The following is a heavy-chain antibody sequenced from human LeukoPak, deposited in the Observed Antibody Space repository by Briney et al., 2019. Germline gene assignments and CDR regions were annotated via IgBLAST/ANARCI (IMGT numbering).Heavy chain of an antibody. J-gene: IGHJ6*02. CDR1: GGSFSGYY. CDR2: INHSGST. V-gene: IGHV4-34*01. D-gene: IGHD6-13*01. Sequence: PSETVSLTCAVYGGSFSGYYWSWIRQPPGKGLEWIGEINHSGSTNYNPSLKSRVTISVDTSKNQFSLKLSSVTAADTAVYYCARVIAAAGRWGYYYYYYGMDVWGQGTTVTVSS. CDR3: ARVIAAAGRWGYYYYYYGMDV.